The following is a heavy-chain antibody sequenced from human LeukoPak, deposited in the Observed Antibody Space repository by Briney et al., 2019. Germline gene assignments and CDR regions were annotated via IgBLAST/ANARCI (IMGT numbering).Heavy chain of an antibody. CDR1: GYTFTGYC. D-gene: IGHD3-9*01. CDR3: ARWSGILTGTDAFDI. V-gene: IGHV1-2*02. J-gene: IGHJ3*02. Sequence: ASVKVSCKASGYTFTGYCMHWVRQAPGQGLEWMGWINPNSGGTNYAQKFQGRVTMTRDTSISTAYMELSRLRSDDTAVYYCARWSGILTGTDAFDIWGQGTMVTVSS. CDR2: INPNSGGT.